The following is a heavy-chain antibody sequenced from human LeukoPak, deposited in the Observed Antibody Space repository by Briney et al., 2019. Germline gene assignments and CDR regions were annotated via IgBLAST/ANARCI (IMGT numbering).Heavy chain of an antibody. CDR3: ASAGYSSSWYQVY. D-gene: IGHD6-13*01. V-gene: IGHV3-21*01. CDR1: GFTFSSYS. J-gene: IGHJ4*02. CDR2: ISSSSSYI. Sequence: GGSLRLSCAASGFTFSSYSMNWVRQAPGKGLEWVSSISSSSSYIYYADSVTGRFTISRDNAKNSLYLQMNSLRAEDTAVYYCASAGYSSSWYQVYWGQGTLVTVSS.